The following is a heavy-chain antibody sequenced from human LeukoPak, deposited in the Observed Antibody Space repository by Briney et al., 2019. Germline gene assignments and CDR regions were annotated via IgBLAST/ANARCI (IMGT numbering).Heavy chain of an antibody. D-gene: IGHD4-17*01. J-gene: IGHJ6*02. CDR2: INPSGGSI. CDR1: GYNFTNYY. CDR3: ARERDYRDYGGGHHQHGMDV. Sequence: ASVKVPCKASGYNFTNYYMHWVRQAPGQGLEWMGMINPSGGSINYAQKFQGRVTMTTDTSTGTVYMDMSSLRSDDTAVYYCARERDYRDYGGGHHQHGMDVWGQGTTVIVSS. V-gene: IGHV1-46*01.